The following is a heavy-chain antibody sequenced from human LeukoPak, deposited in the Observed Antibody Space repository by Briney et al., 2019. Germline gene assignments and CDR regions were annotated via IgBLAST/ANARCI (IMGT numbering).Heavy chain of an antibody. CDR3: AKGIDSRSSCYGA. CDR2: IPNDGSNK. CDR1: GFTFSTYA. D-gene: IGHD2-2*01. J-gene: IGHJ5*02. V-gene: IGHV3-30*02. Sequence: GGSLRLSCAASGFTFSTYAMHWVRQAPGKGLEWVAFIPNDGSNKYYADSVKGRFTISRDNSKNTLYLQMNSLRAEDTAVYYCAKGIDSRSSCYGAWGQGTLVTVSS.